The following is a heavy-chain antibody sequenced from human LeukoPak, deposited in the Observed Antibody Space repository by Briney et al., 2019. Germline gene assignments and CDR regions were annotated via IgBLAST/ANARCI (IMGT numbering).Heavy chain of an antibody. CDR2: ISSSGSTI. CDR3: AELGITMIGGV. V-gene: IGHV3-48*03. J-gene: IGHJ6*04. CDR1: GFTFSSYE. D-gene: IGHD3-10*02. Sequence: GGSLRLSCAASGFTFSSYEMNWVRQAPGKGLEWVSSISSSGSTIYYADSVTGRFTISRENAKNSLYLQMNSLRAEDTAVYYCAELGITMIGGVWGKGTTVTISS.